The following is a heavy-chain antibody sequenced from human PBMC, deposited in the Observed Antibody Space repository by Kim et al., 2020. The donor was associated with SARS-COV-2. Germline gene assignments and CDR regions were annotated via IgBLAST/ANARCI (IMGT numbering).Heavy chain of an antibody. D-gene: IGHD2-2*01. CDR3: AMGERYCSSTSCYSLGYYYYGMWV. CDR1: GFTFSSYG. J-gene: IGHJ6*02. Sequence: GGSLRLSCAASGFTFSSYGMHWVRQAPGKGLEWVAVIWYDGSNKYYADSVKGRFTISRDNSKNTLYLQMNSLRAEDTAVYYCAMGERYCSSTSCYSLGYYYYGMWVWGPKTTVTVSS. CDR2: IWYDGSNK. V-gene: IGHV3-33*01.